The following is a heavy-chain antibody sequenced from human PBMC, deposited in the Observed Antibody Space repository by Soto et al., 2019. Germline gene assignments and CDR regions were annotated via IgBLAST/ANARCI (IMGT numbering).Heavy chain of an antibody. CDR3: ARDGHGMDV. CDR1: GGSVTTGSYN. V-gene: IGHV4-61*01. CDR2: IFFTGIT. J-gene: IGHJ6*02. Sequence: QVQLQESGPGLVRPSETLSLTCTVSGGSVTTGSYNWSWIRRPPGKGLEWIGNIFFTGITHYNPSLDNRVTMSVDTSKNQFSPTVTSVTAADTVVYYCARDGHGMDVWGPGTTVTVSS.